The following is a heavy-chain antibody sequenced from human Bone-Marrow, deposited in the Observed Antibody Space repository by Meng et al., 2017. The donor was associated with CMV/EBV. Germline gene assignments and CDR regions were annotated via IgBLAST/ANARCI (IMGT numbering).Heavy chain of an antibody. J-gene: IGHJ3*02. CDR2: ISGSGGST. D-gene: IGHD2-21*01. V-gene: IGHV3-23*01. CDR1: GGSISSSSYY. CDR3: ANHVAYCGGDCLDAFDI. Sequence: ETLSLTCTVSGGSISSSSYYWGWIRQPPGKGLEWVSAISGSGGSTYYADSVKGRFTISRDNSKNTLYLQMNSLRAEDTAVYYCANHVAYCGGDCLDAFDIWGQGTMVTVSS.